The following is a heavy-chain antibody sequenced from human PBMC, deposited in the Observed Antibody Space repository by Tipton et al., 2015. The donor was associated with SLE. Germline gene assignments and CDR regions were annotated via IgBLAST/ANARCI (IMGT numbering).Heavy chain of an antibody. CDR3: AREDGEGYFQH. Sequence: TLSLTCAVYGGSFSGYYWSWIRQPPGKGLEWIGEINHSGSTNYNPSLKSRVTISVDTSKNQFSLKLSSVTAADTAVYYCAREDGEGYFQHWGQGTLVTVSS. V-gene: IGHV4-34*01. J-gene: IGHJ1*01. D-gene: IGHD3-10*01. CDR2: INHSGST. CDR1: GGSFSGYY.